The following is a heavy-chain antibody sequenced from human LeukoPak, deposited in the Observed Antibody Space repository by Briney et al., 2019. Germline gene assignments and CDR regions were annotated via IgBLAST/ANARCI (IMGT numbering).Heavy chain of an antibody. V-gene: IGHV1-2*02. CDR2: VNPKSGST. CDR1: GYSFTGYY. D-gene: IGHD3-9*01. J-gene: IGHJ4*02. CDR3: ARDLNANILTGYYVVF. Sequence: ASVKVSCKASGYSFTGYYIHWVRQATGQGLEWMGWVNPKSGSTNHAQKFQGRATMTRDTSISTAYMELSRLTSDDTAVYYCARDLNANILTGYYVVFWGQGTLVTVSS.